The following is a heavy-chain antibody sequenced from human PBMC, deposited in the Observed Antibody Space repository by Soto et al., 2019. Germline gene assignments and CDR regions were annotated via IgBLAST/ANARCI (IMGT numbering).Heavy chain of an antibody. J-gene: IGHJ5*02. Sequence: ASVKVSGKTSGYTFSNYGITWVRQAPGQPLEWLGWISLYSDGTNYAQKFQGRVSMTTDTSTTKAYMELRSLRSDDTAVYYCARVVPGAEAWFGPRGKGTLVTVSS. CDR3: ARVVPGAEAWFGP. D-gene: IGHD2-2*01. V-gene: IGHV1-18*01. CDR1: GYTFSNYG. CDR2: ISLYSDGT.